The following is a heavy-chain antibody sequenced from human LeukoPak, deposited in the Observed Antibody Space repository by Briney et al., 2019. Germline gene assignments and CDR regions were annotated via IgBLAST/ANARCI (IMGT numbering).Heavy chain of an antibody. CDR1: GGSISSYY. Sequence: PSETLSLTCTVSGGSISSYYWSWIRQPPGKGLEWIGYIYYSGSTNYNPSLKSRVTISVDTSKNQFSLKLSSVTAADTAVYYCARVSGSYWDYYYYMDVWGKGTTVTISS. J-gene: IGHJ6*03. CDR3: ARVSGSYWDYYYYMDV. CDR2: IYYSGST. D-gene: IGHD1-26*01. V-gene: IGHV4-59*01.